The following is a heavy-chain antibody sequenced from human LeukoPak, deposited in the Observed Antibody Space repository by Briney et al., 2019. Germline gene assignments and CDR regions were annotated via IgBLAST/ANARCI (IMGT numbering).Heavy chain of an antibody. Sequence: GASVKVSCKASGGTFSSYAISWVRQAPGQGLEWMGRIIPILGIANYAQKFQGRVTITADKSTSTAYMELSSLRSEDTAVYYCARFPQADGKDFDYWGQGTLVTVSS. V-gene: IGHV1-69*04. CDR3: ARFPQADGKDFDY. CDR1: GGTFSSYA. D-gene: IGHD1-14*01. CDR2: IIPILGIA. J-gene: IGHJ4*02.